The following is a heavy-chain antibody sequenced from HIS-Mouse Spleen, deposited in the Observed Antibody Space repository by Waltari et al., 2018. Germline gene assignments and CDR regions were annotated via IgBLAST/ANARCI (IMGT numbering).Heavy chain of an antibody. CDR1: GGSISSSSYY. Sequence: QLQLQESGPGLVKPSETLSLTCTVSGGSISSSSYYWGWIRQPPGKGLEWIGSIYYSGSTYSTPSLKSRVTISVDTSQTQVSLKLSSVTAADTAVYYCAREIPYSSSWYDWYFDLWGRGTLVTVSS. CDR2: IYYSGST. J-gene: IGHJ2*01. CDR3: AREIPYSSSWYDWYFDL. D-gene: IGHD6-13*01. V-gene: IGHV4-39*07.